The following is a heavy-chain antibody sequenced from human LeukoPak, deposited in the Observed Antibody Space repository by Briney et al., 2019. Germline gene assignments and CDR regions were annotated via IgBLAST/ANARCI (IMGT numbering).Heavy chain of an antibody. J-gene: IGHJ5*02. Sequence: SETLSLTCSVSAGSISSHYWSWIRQPPGKGLEWTGYIYYSGSTNYNPSLKSRVTISVDTSKNQFSLKLSSVTAADTAVYYCARHLSSSFDPWGQGTLVTVSS. V-gene: IGHV4-59*08. CDR2: IYYSGST. CDR1: AGSISSHY. D-gene: IGHD6-6*01. CDR3: ARHLSSSFDP.